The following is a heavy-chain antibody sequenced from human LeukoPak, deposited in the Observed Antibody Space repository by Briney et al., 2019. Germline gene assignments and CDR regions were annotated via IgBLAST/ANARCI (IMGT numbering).Heavy chain of an antibody. CDR1: GGSISSGDYY. D-gene: IGHD4-17*01. J-gene: IGHJ5*02. CDR3: ARGGLRSLNWFDP. Sequence: PSETLSLTCTVSGGSISSGDYYWSWIRQPAGKGLEWIGRIYSSGSTNYNPSLKSRVTMSVDTSKNQFYLKLSSVTTADTAVYYCARGGLRSLNWFDPWGQGTLVTVSS. V-gene: IGHV4-61*02. CDR2: IYSSGST.